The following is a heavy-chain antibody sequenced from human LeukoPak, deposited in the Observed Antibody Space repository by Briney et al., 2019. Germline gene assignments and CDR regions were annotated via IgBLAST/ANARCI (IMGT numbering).Heavy chain of an antibody. Sequence: ESGPTLVKPTQTLTLTCTFSGFSLSTSGMCVSWIRQPPGKALEWLARIDWDDDKYYSTSLKTRLTISKDTSKNQVVLTMTNMDPVDTATYYCAHSNLAAFGRCFDYWGQGTLVTVSS. J-gene: IGHJ4*02. V-gene: IGHV2-70*12. CDR1: GFSLSTSGMC. CDR2: IDWDDDK. D-gene: IGHD3-10*01. CDR3: AHSNLAAFGRCFDY.